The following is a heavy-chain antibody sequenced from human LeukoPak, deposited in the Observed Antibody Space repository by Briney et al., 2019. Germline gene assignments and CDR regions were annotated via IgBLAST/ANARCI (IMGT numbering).Heavy chain of an antibody. J-gene: IGHJ4*02. D-gene: IGHD3-3*01. CDR3: ARSDRSGYFSGPYFDY. CDR2: IYPGDSDT. Sequence: GESLKISCKGFGYSFTSYWIGWVRQMPGKGLEWMGIIYPGDSDTRYSPSFQGQVTISADKSISTAYLQWSSLKASDTAMYYCARSDRSGYFSGPYFDYWGQGTLVTVSS. V-gene: IGHV5-51*01. CDR1: GYSFTSYW.